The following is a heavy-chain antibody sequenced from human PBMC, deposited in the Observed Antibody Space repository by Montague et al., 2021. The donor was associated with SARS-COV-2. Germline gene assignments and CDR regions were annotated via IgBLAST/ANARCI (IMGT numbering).Heavy chain of an antibody. CDR2: IYSSGST. J-gene: IGHJ6*02. Sequence: TLSLTCTVSGGSIRSGSYYWSWIRQPAGKGLEWIVRIYSSGSTNYNPSRKSRVTMSVDTSKNQFSLKVSSVTAADTAVYYCERDYGDYSYYYGLDVWGQGTTVTVSS. CDR1: GGSIRSGSYY. D-gene: IGHD4-17*01. V-gene: IGHV4-61*02. CDR3: ERDYGDYSYYYGLDV.